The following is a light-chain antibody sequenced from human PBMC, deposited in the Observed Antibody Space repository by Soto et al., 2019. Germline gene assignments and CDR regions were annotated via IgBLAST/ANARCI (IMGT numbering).Light chain of an antibody. Sequence: DIQMTQSPSTLSASVGDRVTITCRASQSISSWLAWYQQKPGKAPKLLIYDASSLESGVPSRFSGSGSGTEFPLTISSLQSDDFATYYCHQYNSYSRTFGQGTKVDIK. V-gene: IGKV1-5*01. CDR2: DAS. CDR3: HQYNSYSRT. J-gene: IGKJ1*01. CDR1: QSISSW.